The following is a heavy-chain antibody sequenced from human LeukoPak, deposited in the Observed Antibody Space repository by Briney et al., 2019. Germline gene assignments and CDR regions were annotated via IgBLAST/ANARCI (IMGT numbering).Heavy chain of an antibody. J-gene: IGHJ4*02. Sequence: SETLSLTCTVSGGSISSYYWSWIRQPPGKGLEWIGYIYYSGSTNYNPSLKSRVTISVDTSKNQFSLKLSSVTAADTAVYYCARVRQQLDPYYFDYWGQGTLVTVSS. V-gene: IGHV4-59*01. CDR2: IYYSGST. CDR3: ARVRQQLDPYYFDY. D-gene: IGHD6-13*01. CDR1: GGSISSYY.